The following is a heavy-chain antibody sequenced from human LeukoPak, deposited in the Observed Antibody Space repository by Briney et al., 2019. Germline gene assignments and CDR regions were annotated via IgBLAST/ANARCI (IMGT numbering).Heavy chain of an antibody. CDR2: IKEDGTVK. CDR1: GFSFSSYW. J-gene: IGHJ4*02. V-gene: IGHV3-7*01. D-gene: IGHD2-2*01. Sequence: PGGSLRLSCAASGFSFSSYWMTWIRQSPEKGLEWVAHIKEDGTVKYYVDSVKGRFTISRDNAKNSVYLQMNDVRVEETAVYYCVGEAPGYWGQGALVTVSS. CDR3: VGEAPGY.